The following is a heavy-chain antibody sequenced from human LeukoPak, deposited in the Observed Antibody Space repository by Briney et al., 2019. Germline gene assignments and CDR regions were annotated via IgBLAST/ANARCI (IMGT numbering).Heavy chain of an antibody. V-gene: IGHV3-30*02. J-gene: IGHJ5*01. D-gene: IGHD5-18*01. CDR3: AKDHSSNWFDS. CDR1: GFTFSSYG. Sequence: PGGSLRLSCAASGFTFSSYGMHWVRQAPGKGQEWVAFIRYDGSDKYYADSVKGRFTISRDKSKSTLYLYMNSLRVEDTAVYYCAKDHSSNWFDSWGQGILLIVSS. CDR2: IRYDGSDK.